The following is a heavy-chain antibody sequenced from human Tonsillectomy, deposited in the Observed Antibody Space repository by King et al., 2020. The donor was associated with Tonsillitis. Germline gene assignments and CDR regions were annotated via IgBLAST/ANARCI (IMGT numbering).Heavy chain of an antibody. D-gene: IGHD2-2*01. V-gene: IGHV3-30*18. J-gene: IGHJ4*02. Sequence: VQLVESGGGVVQPGRSLRLSCAASGFTFSSYCMHLVRQAPGKGLEWVAVISYDGSNKYYADSVKGRFTISRDNSKNTLYLQMNSLRAEDTAVYYCAKDLARRRGSVSTSPFWGQGTLVTVSS. CDR2: ISYDGSNK. CDR1: GFTFSSYC. CDR3: AKDLARRRGSVSTSPF.